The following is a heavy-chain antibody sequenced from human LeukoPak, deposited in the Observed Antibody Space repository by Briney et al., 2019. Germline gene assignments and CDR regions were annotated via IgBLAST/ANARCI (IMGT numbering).Heavy chain of an antibody. V-gene: IGHV3-23*01. D-gene: IGHD6-13*01. J-gene: IGHJ4*02. CDR2: ITGSWGST. Sequence: PGVSLRLSCAASGFTFSRYAMSWARQAPGKGLESVSLITGSWGSTYSADSVKGRFTISRYNSKNTLYLQMSSLRAEDTAIYYWAQGTPTGYGTSWFDYWGQGTLVTVSS. CDR3: AQGTPTGYGTSWFDY. CDR1: GFTFSRYA.